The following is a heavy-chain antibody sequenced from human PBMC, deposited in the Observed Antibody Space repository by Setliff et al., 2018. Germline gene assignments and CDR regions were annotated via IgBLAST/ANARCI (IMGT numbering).Heavy chain of an antibody. CDR3: ARGRGLEWLPESWFDP. V-gene: IGHV4-61*02. Sequence: SETLSLTCSVSGDSINSGTYYWSWFRQSAGKGLEWLGRIYTGGSTNYNPSLKSRVTISLDTSKNHFSLTLTSVTAADTAVYYCARGRGLEWLPESWFDPWGQGTLVTVSS. D-gene: IGHD3-3*01. CDR2: IYTGGST. J-gene: IGHJ5*02. CDR1: GDSINSGTYY.